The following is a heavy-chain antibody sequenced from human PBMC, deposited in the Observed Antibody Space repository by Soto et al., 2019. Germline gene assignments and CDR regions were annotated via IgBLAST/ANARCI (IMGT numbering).Heavy chain of an antibody. CDR1: GFTFEDFA. J-gene: IGHJ4*02. Sequence: GGSLRLSCAASGFTFEDFAMNWVRQAPGKGPEWVSRISWNGGRIDYADSVKGRFTISRDNAKNSLYLQMNSLRAEDTAVYYCARIYAHLDYWGQGTLVTVSS. V-gene: IGHV3-20*04. D-gene: IGHD2-2*01. CDR2: ISWNGGRI. CDR3: ARIYAHLDY.